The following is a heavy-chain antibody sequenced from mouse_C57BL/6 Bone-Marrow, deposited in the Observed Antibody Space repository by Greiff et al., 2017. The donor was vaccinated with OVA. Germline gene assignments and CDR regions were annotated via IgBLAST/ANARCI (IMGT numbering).Heavy chain of an antibody. CDR2: ILPGSGST. V-gene: IGHV1-9*01. D-gene: IGHD1-1*01. Sequence: QVQLQQSGAELMKPGASVKLSCKATGYTFTGYWIEWVKQRPGHGLEWIGEILPGSGSTNYNEKFKGKATFTADTSSNTAYMQLSSLTTEDSAIYYCARFLITTVVATDYYAMDYWGQGTSVTVSS. CDR3: ARFLITTVVATDYYAMDY. CDR1: GYTFTGYW. J-gene: IGHJ4*01.